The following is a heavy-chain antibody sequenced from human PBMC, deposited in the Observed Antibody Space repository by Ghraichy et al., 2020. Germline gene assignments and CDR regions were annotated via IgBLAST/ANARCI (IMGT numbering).Heavy chain of an antibody. CDR2: INHSGST. D-gene: IGHD3-22*01. CDR1: GGSFSGYY. J-gene: IGHJ4*02. CDR3: ARGSMYYYDSSVYFDY. Sequence: SQTLSLTCAVYGGSFSGYYWSWIRQPPGKGLEWIGEINHSGSTNYNPSLKSRVTISVDTSKNQFSLKLSSVTAADTAVYCCARGSMYYYDSSVYFDYWGQGTLVTVSS. V-gene: IGHV4-34*01.